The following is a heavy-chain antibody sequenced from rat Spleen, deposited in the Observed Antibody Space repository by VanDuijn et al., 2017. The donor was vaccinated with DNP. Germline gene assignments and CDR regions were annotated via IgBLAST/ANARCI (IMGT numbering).Heavy chain of an antibody. J-gene: IGHJ2*01. V-gene: IGHV5-25*01. CDR3: TRHKFGGDYFYY. D-gene: IGHD4-3*01. Sequence: EVQLVESGGGLVQPGRSMKLSCAASGFTFSDYNMAWVRQAPKKGLERVATISPSGSNTYYRDYVKGRIAVSRDNAKSSLHLQMDSLRSEDTATYYCTRHKFGGDYFYYWGQGVMVTVSS. CDR1: GFTFSDYN. CDR2: ISPSGSNT.